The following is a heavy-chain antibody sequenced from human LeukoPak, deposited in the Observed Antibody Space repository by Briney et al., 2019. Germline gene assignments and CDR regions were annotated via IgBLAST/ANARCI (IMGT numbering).Heavy chain of an antibody. CDR3: ARDTLEYSNSPDALDI. CDR1: GFTFSAYE. Sequence: GGTLRLSCAASGFTFSAYEMNWVRQAPGKGLEWVSYIGSSGSTVYYADSVKGRFTISRDNAKNSLYMQMESLRDEDTAIYYCARDTLEYSNSPDALDIWGQGTMVTVSS. CDR2: IGSSGSTV. V-gene: IGHV3-48*03. J-gene: IGHJ3*02. D-gene: IGHD4-23*01.